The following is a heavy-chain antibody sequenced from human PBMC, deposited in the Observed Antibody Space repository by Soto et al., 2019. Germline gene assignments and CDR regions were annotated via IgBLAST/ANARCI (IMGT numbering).Heavy chain of an antibody. D-gene: IGHD3-22*01. CDR2: ISSASSET. Sequence: GGSLRLSCEASGFTFSRVSMNWVRQVPGKGLEWVASISSASSETWYADSVKGRFIISRDNAQNSLFLQMNTLRPEDSAIYYCAKTRLYDNNEYHRDGFDVWGPGTAATVSS. V-gene: IGHV3-21*01. J-gene: IGHJ3*01. CDR1: GFTFSRVS. CDR3: AKTRLYDNNEYHRDGFDV.